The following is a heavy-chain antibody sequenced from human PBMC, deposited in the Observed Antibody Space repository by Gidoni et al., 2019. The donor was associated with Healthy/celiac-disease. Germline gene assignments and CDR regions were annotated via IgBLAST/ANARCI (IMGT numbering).Heavy chain of an antibody. J-gene: IGHJ4*02. V-gene: IGHV3-23*01. CDR2: ISGSGGST. Sequence: EVQLLESGGGWVQPGGSLRRSCEASGLTVSSEAMSWVRQAPGKGLEWVSAISGSGGSTYYADSVKGRFTISRDNSKNTLYLQMNSLRAEDTAVYYCAKGRGVYSGYDKYYFDYWGQGTLVTVSS. CDR3: AKGRGVYSGYDKYYFDY. CDR1: GLTVSSEA. D-gene: IGHD5-12*01.